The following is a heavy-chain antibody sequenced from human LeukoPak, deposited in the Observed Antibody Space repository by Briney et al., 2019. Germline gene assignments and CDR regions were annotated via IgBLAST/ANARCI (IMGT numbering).Heavy chain of an antibody. CDR2: ISYDGSNK. V-gene: IGHV3-30-3*01. CDR3: AILRYNWNYYFDY. Sequence: PGRSLRLSCAASGFTFSSYAMHWVRQAPGKGLEGVAVISYDGSNKYYADSVKGRFTISRDNSKNTLYLQMNSLRAEDTAVYYCAILRYNWNYYFDYWGQGTLVTVSS. CDR1: GFTFSSYA. D-gene: IGHD1-7*01. J-gene: IGHJ4*02.